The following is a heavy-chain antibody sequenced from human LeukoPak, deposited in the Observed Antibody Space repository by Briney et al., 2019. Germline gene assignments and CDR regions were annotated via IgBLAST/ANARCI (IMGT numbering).Heavy chain of an antibody. CDR2: IYYSGST. V-gene: IGHV4-39*07. J-gene: IGHJ4*02. Sequence: SETLSLTCTVSGGSISSSSYYWGWIRQPPGKGLEWIGSIYYSGSTNYNPSLKSRVTISVDTSKNQFSLKLSSVTAADTAVYYCARYRRAVAGGFGYWGQGTLVTVSS. CDR3: ARYRRAVAGGFGY. D-gene: IGHD6-19*01. CDR1: GGSISSSSYY.